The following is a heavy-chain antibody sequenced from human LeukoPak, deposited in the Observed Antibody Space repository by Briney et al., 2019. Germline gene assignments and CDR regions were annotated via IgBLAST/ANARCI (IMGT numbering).Heavy chain of an antibody. CDR3: VMGQWDPKGTY. D-gene: IGHD3-10*01. J-gene: IGHJ4*02. CDR2: INHSGGS. CDR1: GGSFRGYY. V-gene: IGHV4-34*01. Sequence: PSETLSLTCAVYGGSFRGYYWMWVRQSPGKGLEWIGEINHSGGSNYNPSLKSRVTISVDTSRNQFSLKLTSVTAADTAVYYCVMGQWDPKGTYWGQGTLVTISS.